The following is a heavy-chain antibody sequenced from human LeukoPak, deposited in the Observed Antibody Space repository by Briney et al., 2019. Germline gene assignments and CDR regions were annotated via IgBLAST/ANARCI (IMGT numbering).Heavy chain of an antibody. J-gene: IGHJ3*02. D-gene: IGHD3-22*01. CDR3: ARDESLRYYYDSSGSTYAFDI. Sequence: GGSLRLSCAASGFTFSSYSMNWVRQAPGKGLEWVSSISSSSSYIYYADSVKGRFNISRDNAKNSLYLQMNSLRAEDTAVYYCARDESLRYYYDSSGSTYAFDIWGQGTMVTVSS. V-gene: IGHV3-21*01. CDR1: GFTFSSYS. CDR2: ISSSSSYI.